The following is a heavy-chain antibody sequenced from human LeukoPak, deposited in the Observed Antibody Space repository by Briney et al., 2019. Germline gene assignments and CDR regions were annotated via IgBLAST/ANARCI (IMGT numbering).Heavy chain of an antibody. V-gene: IGHV4-34*01. CDR3: ARGSGYSYGYGFWFDP. CDR1: GGSFSGYY. Sequence: SETLSLTCAVYGGSFSGYYWSWIRQPPGKGLEWIGEINHSGSTNYNPSLKSRVTISVDTSKNQFSLKLSSVTAADAAVYYCARGSGYSYGYGFWFDPWGQGTLVTVSS. CDR2: INHSGST. J-gene: IGHJ5*02. D-gene: IGHD5-18*01.